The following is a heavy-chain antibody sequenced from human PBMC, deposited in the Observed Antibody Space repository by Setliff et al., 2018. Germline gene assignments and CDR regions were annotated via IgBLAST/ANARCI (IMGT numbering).Heavy chain of an antibody. J-gene: IGHJ4*02. D-gene: IGHD2-15*01. CDR2: IWYDGSNK. CDR1: GFTFSSCG. CDR3: AKDSRYCGGGSCLKDFEY. V-gene: IGHV3-33*06. Sequence: GGSLRLSCAASGFTFSSCGMHWVRQAPGKGLEWVAVIWYDGSNKYYADSVKGRFTISRDNSKNTLFLQMNSLRAEDTAVYYCAKDSRYCGGGSCLKDFEYWGQGTLVTVSS.